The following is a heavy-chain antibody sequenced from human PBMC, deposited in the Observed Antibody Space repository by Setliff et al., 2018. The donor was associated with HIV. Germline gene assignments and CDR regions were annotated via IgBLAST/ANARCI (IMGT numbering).Heavy chain of an antibody. V-gene: IGHV4-4*02. D-gene: IGHD3-22*01. Sequence: PSETLSLTCAVSGGSISSSNWWSWVRQSPGKGLEWIGEIYHSGSTHYNPSLKSRVTISVDTSKNQLSLKLSSVTAADTALYYCARSPTYFYDSGGYLLFDFWGQGALVTVSS. CDR3: ARSPTYFYDSGGYLLFDF. CDR1: GGSISSSNW. J-gene: IGHJ4*02. CDR2: IYHSGST.